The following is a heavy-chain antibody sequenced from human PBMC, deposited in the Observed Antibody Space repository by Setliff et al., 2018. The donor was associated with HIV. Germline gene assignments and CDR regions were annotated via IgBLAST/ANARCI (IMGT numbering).Heavy chain of an antibody. J-gene: IGHJ3*01. D-gene: IGHD3-10*01. CDR2: IGGHGSII. CDR1: GLIFSSYE. V-gene: IGHV3-48*03. Sequence: GSLRLSCAASGLIFSSYEMNWVRQAPGKGLEWISFIGGHGSIIHYADSVRGRFTISGDYAKNSVYLQMNSLRVEDSAVYYCAREVLRGGDDDFGLWGRGTVVTVSS. CDR3: AREVLRGGDDDFGL.